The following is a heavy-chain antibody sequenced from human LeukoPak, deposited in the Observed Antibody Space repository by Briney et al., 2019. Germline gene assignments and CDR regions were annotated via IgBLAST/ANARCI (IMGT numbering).Heavy chain of an antibody. D-gene: IGHD3-22*01. Sequence: SVKVSCKASGGTFSSYSISWVRQAPGQGLEWMGGIIPIFGTANYAQKFQGRVTITADESTRTAYMGLSSLRSEDTAVYYCARDGVKTYYYDSSGYYSLDYWGQGTLVTVSS. J-gene: IGHJ4*02. V-gene: IGHV1-69*01. CDR2: IIPIFGTA. CDR1: GGTFSSYS. CDR3: ARDGVKTYYYDSSGYYSLDY.